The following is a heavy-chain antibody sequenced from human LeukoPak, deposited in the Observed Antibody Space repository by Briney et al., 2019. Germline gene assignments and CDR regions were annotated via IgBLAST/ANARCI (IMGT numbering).Heavy chain of an antibody. D-gene: IGHD3-16*02. CDR3: ARGGAGGYRHYYFDY. J-gene: IGHJ4*02. Sequence: PGGSLRLSCVASGFTFSSYEMSWVRQPPGKGLEWVSYIYNSGYTIHYEDSVQGRFTDAASVQGRFNISIDNAKNSLYLQMNSLTAEDTAVYYCARGGAGGYRHYYFDYWGQGTLVTVSS. CDR1: GFTFSSYE. CDR2: IYNSGYTI. V-gene: IGHV3-48*03.